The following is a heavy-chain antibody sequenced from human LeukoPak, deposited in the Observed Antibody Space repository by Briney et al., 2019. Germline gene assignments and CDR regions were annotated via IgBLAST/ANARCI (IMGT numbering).Heavy chain of an antibody. Sequence: GESLKISCKGSGYSFTSYWIGWVRQMPGKGLEWMGIIYPGDSDTRYSPSFQGQVTISADKPISTAYLQWSSLKASDTAMYYCARQITMVRGVINYFDYWGQGTLVTVSS. CDR2: IYPGDSDT. CDR3: ARQITMVRGVINYFDY. D-gene: IGHD3-10*01. V-gene: IGHV5-51*01. CDR1: GYSFTSYW. J-gene: IGHJ4*02.